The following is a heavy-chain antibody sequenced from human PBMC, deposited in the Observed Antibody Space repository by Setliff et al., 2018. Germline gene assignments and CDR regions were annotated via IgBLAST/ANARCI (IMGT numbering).Heavy chain of an antibody. J-gene: IGHJ6*03. D-gene: IGHD3-10*01. V-gene: IGHV3-30*07. CDR2: ISYDGINK. CDR1: GFTFSSYA. Sequence: AGGSLRLSCAASGFTFSSYAMHWVRQAPGKGLEWVAVISYDGINKYYADSMKGRFTISRDNSKNTLYLQMNSLRADDTAVYYCARDTTLAMVRGGTYYYSYMDVWGKGTTVTVSS. CDR3: ARDTTLAMVRGGTYYYSYMDV.